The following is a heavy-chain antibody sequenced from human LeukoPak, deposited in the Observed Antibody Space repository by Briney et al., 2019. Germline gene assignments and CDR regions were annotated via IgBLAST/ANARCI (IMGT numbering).Heavy chain of an antibody. CDR3: ARVSMIVVVITNYFDY. D-gene: IGHD3-22*01. V-gene: IGHV3-30-3*01. J-gene: IGHJ4*02. Sequence: GGPLRLSCAASGFTFSSYAMHWVRQAPGKGLEWVAVISYGGSNKYYADSVKGRFTISRDNSKNTLYLQMNSLRAEDTAVYYCARVSMIVVVITNYFDYWGQGTLVTVSS. CDR1: GFTFSSYA. CDR2: ISYGGSNK.